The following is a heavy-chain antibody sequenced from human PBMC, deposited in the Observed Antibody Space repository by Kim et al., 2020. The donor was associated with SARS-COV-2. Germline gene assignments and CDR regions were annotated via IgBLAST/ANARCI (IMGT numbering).Heavy chain of an antibody. V-gene: IGHV4-39*07. D-gene: IGHD6-13*01. CDR3: ARDWLGYSSSWIDY. CDR1: GGSISSSSYY. Sequence: SETLSLTCTVSGGSISSSSYYWGWIRQPPGKGLEWIGSIYYSGSTYYNPSLKSRVTISVDTSKNQFSLKLSSVTAADTAVYYCARDWLGYSSSWIDYWGQGTLVTVSS. CDR2: IYYSGST. J-gene: IGHJ4*02.